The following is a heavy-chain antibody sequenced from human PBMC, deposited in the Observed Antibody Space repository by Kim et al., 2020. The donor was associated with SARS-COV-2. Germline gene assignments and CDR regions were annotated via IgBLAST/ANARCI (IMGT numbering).Heavy chain of an antibody. D-gene: IGHD2-21*02. CDR1: GFTFSSYA. J-gene: IGHJ4*02. CDR2: VAHSGYTT. Sequence: GGSLRLSCAASGFTFSSYAMNWVRQAPGKGLEWVSCVAHSGYTTFYGGSVKVRFTISRDSSQNTVHLQMNSLRAEDTAMYYCSKSSGDCFSSLDYWGQGT. CDR3: SKSSGDCFSSLDY. V-gene: IGHV3-23*01.